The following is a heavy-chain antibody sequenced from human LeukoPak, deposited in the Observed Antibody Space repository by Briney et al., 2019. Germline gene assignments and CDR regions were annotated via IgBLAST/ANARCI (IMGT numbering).Heavy chain of an antibody. CDR3: ARDHSSSLDY. CDR2: LYTSGST. J-gene: IGHJ4*02. Sequence: RSESLSLTCTVSGGSISSYYWSWIRQTAGKGLEWIGRLYTSGSTNYNPSLKSRVTMSVDTSKNRFSLKLSSVTAADTAVCYCARDHSSSLDYWGQGTLVPVSS. CDR1: GGSISSYY. D-gene: IGHD6-13*01. V-gene: IGHV4-4*07.